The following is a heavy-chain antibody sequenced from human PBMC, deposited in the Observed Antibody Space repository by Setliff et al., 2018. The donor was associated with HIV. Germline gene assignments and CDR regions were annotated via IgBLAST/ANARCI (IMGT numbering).Heavy chain of an antibody. V-gene: IGHV1-69*05. CDR3: ARTSGDAYNYEGAFDV. J-gene: IGHJ3*01. CDR2: IIPISKSA. CDR1: GDTFNNYG. D-gene: IGHD5-12*01. Sequence: SVKVSCKVSGDTFNNYGLNWVRQAPGQGLEWMGGIIPISKSADYAQKFQGRVTITTDESTSTAYMDLSSLKSEDTAIYYCARTSGDAYNYEGAFDVWGQGTLVTVSS.